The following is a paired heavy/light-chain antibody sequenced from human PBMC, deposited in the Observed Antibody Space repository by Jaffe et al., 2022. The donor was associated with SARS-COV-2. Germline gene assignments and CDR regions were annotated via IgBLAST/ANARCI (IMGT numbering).Light chain of an antibody. J-gene: IGLJ3*02. Sequence: QTVVTQEPSFSVSPGGTVTLTCGLSSGSVSTSFYPSWYQQTPGHAPRTLIYTTNTRSSGVPDRFSGSILGNKAALTITGAQADDESDYYCVLYMSSGISVFGGGTKLTVL. V-gene: IGLV8-61*01. CDR3: VLYMSSGISV. CDR1: SGSVSTSFY. CDR2: TTN.
Heavy chain of an antibody. V-gene: IGHV3-64D*09. Sequence: EVQLVESGGGLVQPGGSLTLSCSASGFTFNTYPMHWVRQAPGQGLEYVSAINGNGVSTVYADSVKDRFIISRDNSKNTLYLHLSSLRPEDTAVYYCVKGHQWAKYGMDVWGQGTTVTVSS. CDR1: GFTFNTYP. CDR2: INGNGVST. CDR3: VKGHQWAKYGMDV. D-gene: IGHD1-26*01. J-gene: IGHJ6*02.